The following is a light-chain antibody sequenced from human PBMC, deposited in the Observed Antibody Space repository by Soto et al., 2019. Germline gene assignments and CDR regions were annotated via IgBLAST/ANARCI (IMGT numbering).Light chain of an antibody. Sequence: QSVLTQPASVSGSPGQSITISCSGTGSDVGSYNLVSWYKHHPGKAPKLIIYQVTKRPSGVSNRFSGSKSGNTASLTISGLQSADEADYYCCSFAGSPWVFGGGTKLTFL. CDR2: QVT. V-gene: IGLV2-23*02. J-gene: IGLJ3*02. CDR3: CSFAGSPWV. CDR1: GSDVGSYNL.